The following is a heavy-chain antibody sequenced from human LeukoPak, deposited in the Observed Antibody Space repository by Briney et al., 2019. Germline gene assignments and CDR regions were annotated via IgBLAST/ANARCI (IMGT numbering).Heavy chain of an antibody. CDR2: INPNSGGT. D-gene: IGHD3-9*01. J-gene: IGHJ4*02. V-gene: IGHV1-2*02. CDR1: GYTITNNY. CDR3: ARGERVDILTGYFDY. Sequence: ASVKVSCKASGYTITNNYMYWVRQAPGQGLEWMGWINPNSGGTNYAQKFQGRVTMTRDTSISTAYMELSRLRSDDTAVYYCARGERVDILTGYFDYWGQGTLVTVSS.